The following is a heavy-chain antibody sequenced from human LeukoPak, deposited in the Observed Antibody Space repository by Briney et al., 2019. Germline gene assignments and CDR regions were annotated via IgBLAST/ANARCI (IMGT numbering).Heavy chain of an antibody. CDR1: GGTFSSYA. V-gene: IGHV1-69*13. D-gene: IGHD3-3*01. J-gene: IGHJ6*03. CDR2: MIPIFGTA. Sequence: ASVKVSCKASGGTFSSYAISWVRQAPGQGLEWMGGMIPIFGTANYAQKFQGRVTITADESTSTAYMELSSLRSEDTAVYYCAREATDDFWSGYDNYYYYMDVWGKGTTVTVSS. CDR3: AREATDDFWSGYDNYYYYMDV.